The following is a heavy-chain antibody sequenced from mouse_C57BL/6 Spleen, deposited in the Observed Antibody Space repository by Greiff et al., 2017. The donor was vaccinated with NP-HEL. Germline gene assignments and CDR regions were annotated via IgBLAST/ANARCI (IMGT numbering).Heavy chain of an antibody. CDR3: FITTVVVDY. CDR1: GYTFTSYW. D-gene: IGHD1-1*01. CDR2: INPSSGYT. J-gene: IGHJ4*01. Sequence: VQLQQSGAELAKPGASVKLPCKASGYTFTSYWMHWVKQRPGQGLEWIGYINPSSGYTKYNQKFKDKATLTADKSSSTAYMQLSSLTYEDSAVYYGFITTVVVDYWGQGTSVTVSS. V-gene: IGHV1-7*01.